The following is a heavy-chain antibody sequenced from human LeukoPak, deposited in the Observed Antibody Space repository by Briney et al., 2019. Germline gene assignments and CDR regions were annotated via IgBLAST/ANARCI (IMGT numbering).Heavy chain of an antibody. V-gene: IGHV5-51*01. CDR2: IYPGDSDT. J-gene: IGHJ3*02. CDR3: ARRYSSSWKRGAFDI. Sequence: GESLKISCKGSGYRFTSYWIGWVRQMPGKGLEWMGIIYPGDSDTRYSPSFQGQVTISADKSISTAYLQWSSLKASDTAMYYCARRYSSSWKRGAFDIWGQGTMVTVSS. CDR1: GYRFTSYW. D-gene: IGHD6-13*01.